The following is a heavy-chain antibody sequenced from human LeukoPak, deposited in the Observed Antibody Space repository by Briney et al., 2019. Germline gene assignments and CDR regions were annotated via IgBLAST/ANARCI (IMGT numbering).Heavy chain of an antibody. J-gene: IGHJ3*02. CDR1: GFTFSSYG. V-gene: IGHV3-23*01. Sequence: GGSLRLSCAASGFTFSSYGMSWVRQAPGKGLEWVSAISGSGGSTYYADSVKGRFTISRDNSKNTLYLQMNSLRAEDTAAYYCATIDQIYYYDSSHDLHNAFDIWGQGTMVTVSS. D-gene: IGHD3-22*01. CDR2: ISGSGGST. CDR3: ATIDQIYYYDSSHDLHNAFDI.